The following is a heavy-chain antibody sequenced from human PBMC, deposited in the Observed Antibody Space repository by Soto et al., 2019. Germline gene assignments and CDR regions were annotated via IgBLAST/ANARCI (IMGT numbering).Heavy chain of an antibody. CDR3: ARDPAPIGWYDY. Sequence: QPGGSLRLSCAASGFTFSNYWMHWVRQAPGKGLVWVSRINSDGSSTMYADSVKGRFTIFRDNAKNMLYLQMNSLRAEDTAVYYCARDPAPIGWYDYWGQGILVTVS. D-gene: IGHD6-19*01. V-gene: IGHV3-74*03. J-gene: IGHJ4*02. CDR1: GFTFSNYW. CDR2: INSDGSST.